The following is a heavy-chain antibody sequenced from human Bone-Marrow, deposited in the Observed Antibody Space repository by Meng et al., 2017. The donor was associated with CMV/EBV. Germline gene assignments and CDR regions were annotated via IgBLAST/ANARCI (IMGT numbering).Heavy chain of an antibody. CDR1: GFTVSSYC. D-gene: IGHD1-14*01. CDR2: IYSGGST. V-gene: IGHV3-53*01. CDR3: ARDLRHQPQYYYGMDV. J-gene: IGHJ6*02. Sequence: GESLKISCAASGFTVSSYCMNWVRQAPGKGLEWVSVIYSGGSTYYADSVKGRFTISRDNSKNTLYLQMNSLRAEDTAVYYCARDLRHQPQYYYGMDVWGQGTTVTVSS.